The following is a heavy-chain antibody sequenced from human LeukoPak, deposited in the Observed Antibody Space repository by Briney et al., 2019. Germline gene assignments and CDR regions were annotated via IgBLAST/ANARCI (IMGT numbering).Heavy chain of an antibody. D-gene: IGHD7-27*01. CDR2: IQTSGAA. CDR3: VRDGHSTAWGSYSDS. Sequence: SGTLSLNCTVSGASVSNYQWSWIRQTAGRRLEWIGHIQTSGAAYYNPSLKSGVTMSVDTSKNQFSLKLTSVTAADTAVYYCVRDGHSTAWGSYSDSWGQGTLVTVSS. CDR1: GASVSNYQ. J-gene: IGHJ4*02. V-gene: IGHV4-4*07.